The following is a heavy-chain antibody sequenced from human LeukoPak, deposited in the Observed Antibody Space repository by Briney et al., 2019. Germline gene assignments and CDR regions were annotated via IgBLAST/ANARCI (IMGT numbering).Heavy chain of an antibody. Sequence: PSETLPLTCTVPGGSINSHYWSWIRQPPGKGLERIGAIYYSGSPKYNPSLKSRVTISVDTSKNHLSLKLSSVLAADTAIYYCVRRDNTGWNYFDYWGQGILVTVSS. D-gene: IGHD6-19*01. V-gene: IGHV4-59*08. CDR1: GGSINSHY. J-gene: IGHJ4*02. CDR2: IYYSGSP. CDR3: VRRDNTGWNYFDY.